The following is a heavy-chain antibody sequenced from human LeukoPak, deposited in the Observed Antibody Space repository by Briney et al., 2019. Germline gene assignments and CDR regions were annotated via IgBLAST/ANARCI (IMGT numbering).Heavy chain of an antibody. D-gene: IGHD2-15*01. J-gene: IGHJ6*03. CDR3: GRDALVGYFSYYYMDV. Sequence: SETLSLICTVSGGSLSIHYWTWIRQSPVKGLEWIGDISNSGSTSYNPPLKSRVTISIDTSKNQFSLKLSSVTAADTAVYYCGRDALVGYFSYYYMDVWGKGTTVTVSS. CDR1: GGSLSIHY. V-gene: IGHV4-59*11. CDR2: ISNSGST.